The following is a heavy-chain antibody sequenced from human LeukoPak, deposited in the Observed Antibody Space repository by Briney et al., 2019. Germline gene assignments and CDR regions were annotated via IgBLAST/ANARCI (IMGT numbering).Heavy chain of an antibody. Sequence: SQTLSLTCTVSGGSIRSGDYSWNWIRQHPGKGLEWIGYIYYSGSTYYNPSLTSRVTISVDTSKNQFSLKLSSVTAADTAVYYCARSYDSSGYHFDYWGQGTLVTVSS. CDR2: IYYSGST. CDR3: ARSYDSSGYHFDY. V-gene: IGHV4-31*03. J-gene: IGHJ4*02. D-gene: IGHD3-22*01. CDR1: GGSIRSGDYS.